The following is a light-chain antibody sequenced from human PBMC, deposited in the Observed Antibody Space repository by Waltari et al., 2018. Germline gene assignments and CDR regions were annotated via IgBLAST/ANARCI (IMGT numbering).Light chain of an antibody. J-gene: IGLJ1*01. CDR3: CAYAGNSVYV. Sequence: HSALTQPASVTGSPGQSVTISCTGTSRDIGSFELVSWFQQHPGKAPKLIIHEAMKRPSGVSSRYSGSKSGVTASLTISGLRADDEADYYCCAYAGNSVYVFGTGTKVTVL. CDR2: EAM. CDR1: SRDIGSFEL. V-gene: IGLV2-23*01.